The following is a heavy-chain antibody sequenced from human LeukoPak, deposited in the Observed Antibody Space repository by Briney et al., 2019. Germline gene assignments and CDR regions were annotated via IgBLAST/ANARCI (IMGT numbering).Heavy chain of an antibody. CDR3: ARGRHDITMIVVAMTSVSYYLDV. CDR2: INPSGST. J-gene: IGHJ6*03. V-gene: IGHV4-34*01. Sequence: SETLSLTCAVYGGSFSGYHWTWIRQSPGKGLEWIGDINPSGSTYYNPSLKSRLTISVDTSKNQFSLKLGSVTAADTAVYYCARGRHDITMIVVAMTSVSYYLDVWGKGTTVTVS. CDR1: GGSFSGYH. D-gene: IGHD3-22*01.